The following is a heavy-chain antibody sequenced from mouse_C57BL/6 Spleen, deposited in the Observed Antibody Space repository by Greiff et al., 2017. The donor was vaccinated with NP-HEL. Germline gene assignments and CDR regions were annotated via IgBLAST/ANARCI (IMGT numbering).Heavy chain of an antibody. V-gene: IGHV14-4*01. CDR2: IYPGSGGT. D-gene: IGHD3-2*02. CDR1: GFNFTDDY. J-gene: IGHJ4*01. Sequence: VQLQQPGAELVRPGASVKMSCTASGFNFTDDYIPWVKQRPEQGLEWIGWIYPGSGGTKYASKFQGKATLTADTSSNTAYLQLSSLTSEDTAVCYCSYGSTGYKAMDDWGQGTSVTVSS. CDR3: SYGSTGYKAMDD.